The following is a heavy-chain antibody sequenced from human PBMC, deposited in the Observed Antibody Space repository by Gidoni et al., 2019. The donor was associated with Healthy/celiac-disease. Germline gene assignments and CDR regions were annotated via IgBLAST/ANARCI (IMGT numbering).Heavy chain of an antibody. CDR3: ASLGREQHSSGWRDY. D-gene: IGHD6-19*01. J-gene: IGHJ4*02. CDR1: GGSISSYY. Sequence: QVQLQESGPGLVKPSETLSLTCTVSGGSISSYYWSWIRQPPGKGLEWIGYIYYSGSTNYNPSLKSRVTISVDTSKNQFSLKLSSVTAADTAVYYCASLGREQHSSGWRDYWGQGTLVTVSS. CDR2: IYYSGST. V-gene: IGHV4-59*01.